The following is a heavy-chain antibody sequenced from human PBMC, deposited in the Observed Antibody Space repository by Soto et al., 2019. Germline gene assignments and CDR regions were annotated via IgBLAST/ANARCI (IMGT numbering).Heavy chain of an antibody. CDR3: ARAETTYYYGSSDYYLGY. D-gene: IGHD3-22*01. CDR1: GGCISSYY. Sequence: EILSVTGTVAGGCISSYYCGWIRQPPGKGLEWIGYIYYSGSTNYNPSLKSRVTISVDTSKNQFSLKPSSVTAADTAVYYCARAETTYYYGSSDYYLGYWGQGALVTLSS. J-gene: IGHJ4*02. V-gene: IGHV4-59*01. CDR2: IYYSGST.